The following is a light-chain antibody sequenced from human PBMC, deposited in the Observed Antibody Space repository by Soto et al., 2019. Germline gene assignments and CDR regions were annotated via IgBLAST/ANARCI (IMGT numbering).Light chain of an antibody. J-gene: IGKJ1*01. V-gene: IGKV3-20*01. CDR1: QSLNARY. Sequence: EIVLTPSPGTLALSPGERATLSPSASQSLNARYLAWYQVKPGQAPRLLFYGASSRATGIPDRFIGSGSGTDFTLTITGLEPEDFAVYYCQQFHISRTFGQGTKVDI. CDR2: GAS. CDR3: QQFHISRT.